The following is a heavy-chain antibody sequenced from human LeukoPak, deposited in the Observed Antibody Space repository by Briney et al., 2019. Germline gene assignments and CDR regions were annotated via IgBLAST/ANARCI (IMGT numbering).Heavy chain of an antibody. D-gene: IGHD6-13*01. CDR3: ARGGIAAAGPYYYYYMDV. Sequence: PSETLSLTCTVSGGSIGSYYWSWIRQPPGKGLEWIGYIYYSGSTNYNPSLKSRVTISVDTSKNQFSLKLSSVTAADTAVYYCARGGIAAAGPYYYYYMDVWGKGTTVTVSS. V-gene: IGHV4-59*01. J-gene: IGHJ6*03. CDR1: GGSIGSYY. CDR2: IYYSGST.